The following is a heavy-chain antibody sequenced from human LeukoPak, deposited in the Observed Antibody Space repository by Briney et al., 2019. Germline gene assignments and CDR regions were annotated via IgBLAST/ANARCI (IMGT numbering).Heavy chain of an antibody. V-gene: IGHV3-23*01. CDR2: IYGSDDKT. CDR3: ARDTAMVRGVKSALFDY. Sequence: GSLRLSCVASGFTFSNYAMSWVRQAPGKGLELVSGIYGSDDKTVYGDAVKGRFTISRDNSKNTLYLQMNSLRADDTAVYYCARDTAMVRGVKSALFDYWGQGTLVTVSS. J-gene: IGHJ4*02. CDR1: GFTFSNYA. D-gene: IGHD3-10*01.